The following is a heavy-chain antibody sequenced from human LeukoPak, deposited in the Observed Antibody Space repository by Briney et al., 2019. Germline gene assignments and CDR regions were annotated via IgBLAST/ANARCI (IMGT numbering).Heavy chain of an antibody. J-gene: IGHJ3*02. CDR3: AREGLYYDSSGNAFDI. Sequence: ASVKVYCKASGYTFTSYGISWVRQAPGQGLEWMGWISAYNGNTNYAQKLQGRVTMTTDTSTSTAYMELRSLRSDDTAVYYCAREGLYYDSSGNAFDIWGQGTMVTVSS. D-gene: IGHD3-22*01. V-gene: IGHV1-18*01. CDR1: GYTFTSYG. CDR2: ISAYNGNT.